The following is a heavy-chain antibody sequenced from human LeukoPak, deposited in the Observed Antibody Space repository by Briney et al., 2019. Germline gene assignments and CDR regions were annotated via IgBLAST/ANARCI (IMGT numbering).Heavy chain of an antibody. V-gene: IGHV3-21*01. CDR1: GFTFSSYE. CDR2: ISGSSSYI. D-gene: IGHD3-16*02. Sequence: GGSLRLSCAASGFTFSSYEMNWVRQAPGKGLEWVSSISGSSSYIYYADSVKGRFTISRHNAKNSLYLQMNSLRAEDTAVYYCARVSAGVIGMKDVFDIWGQGTMVTVSS. CDR3: ARVSAGVIGMKDVFDI. J-gene: IGHJ3*02.